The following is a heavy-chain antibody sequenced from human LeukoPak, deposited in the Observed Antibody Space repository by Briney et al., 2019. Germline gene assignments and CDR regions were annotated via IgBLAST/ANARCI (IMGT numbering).Heavy chain of an antibody. CDR3: ARGGRVTTRGDGFDI. CDR2: INPDIGGT. J-gene: IGHJ3*02. D-gene: IGHD4-17*01. V-gene: IGHV1-2*02. CDR1: GYTFTSYG. Sequence: GASVKVSCKASGYTFTSYGISWVRQATGQGLEWMGWINPDIGGTKYAQKFQGRVTMTKDTSITTAYMELSRLTSDNTAVYSGARGGRVTTRGDGFDIWGQGTMVTVSS.